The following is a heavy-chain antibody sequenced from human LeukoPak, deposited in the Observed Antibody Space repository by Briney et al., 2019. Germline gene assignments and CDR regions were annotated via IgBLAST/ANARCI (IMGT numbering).Heavy chain of an antibody. Sequence: SETLSLTCTVSGGSISSYYWSWIRQPPGKGLEWIGYIYYSGSTNYNPSLKSRVTISVDTSKNQFSLKLSSVTAADTAVYYCARHPVVVTAIFEPYWYFDLWGRGTLVAVSS. CDR2: IYYSGST. CDR3: ARHPVVVTAIFEPYWYFDL. CDR1: GGSISSYY. D-gene: IGHD2-21*02. J-gene: IGHJ2*01. V-gene: IGHV4-59*08.